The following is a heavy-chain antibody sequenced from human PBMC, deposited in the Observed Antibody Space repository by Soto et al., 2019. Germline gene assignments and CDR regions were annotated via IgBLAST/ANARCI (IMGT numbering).Heavy chain of an antibody. Sequence: EVQLLESGGGLVQPGGSLRISCAASAFTFRTYAMTWVRQAPGKGLEWVSSISVGGGASYHTDSVQGRFTISRDSSKNTIYLQMNSLRPEDTAIYCCSKDPNGDHVGAFDSWGQGTMVTVSS. CDR1: AFTFRTYA. CDR2: ISVGGGAS. V-gene: IGHV3-23*01. D-gene: IGHD2-8*01. CDR3: SKDPNGDHVGAFDS. J-gene: IGHJ3*02.